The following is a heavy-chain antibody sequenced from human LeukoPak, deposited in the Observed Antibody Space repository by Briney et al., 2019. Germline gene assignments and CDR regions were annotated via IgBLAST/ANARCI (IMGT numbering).Heavy chain of an antibody. V-gene: IGHV3-30*03. Sequence: GGSLRLSCAASGFTFSSYWMSWVRQAPGKGLEWVAVISYDGSNKFYPDSVKGRFTISRDNSKNTLYLQMNSLRAEDTAVYYCARRVYYDSSGYEYWGQGTLVTVSS. D-gene: IGHD3-22*01. J-gene: IGHJ4*02. CDR1: GFTFSSYW. CDR3: ARRVYYDSSGYEY. CDR2: ISYDGSNK.